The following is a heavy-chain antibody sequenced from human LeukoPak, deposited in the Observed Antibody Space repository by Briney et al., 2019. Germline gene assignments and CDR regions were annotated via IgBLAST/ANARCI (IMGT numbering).Heavy chain of an antibody. CDR1: GDSVSSNSAA. J-gene: IGHJ4*02. CDR2: TYYRSKWYN. D-gene: IGHD7-27*01. V-gene: IGHV6-1*01. CDR3: TREYELGTPVAYLDY. Sequence: SQTLSLTCAISGDSVSSNSAAWNWIRQSPSRGLEWLGRTYYRSKWYNNYAVSVKSRITINPDTSKNQFSPQLNSVTPEDTAVYYCTREYELGTPVAYLDYWGQGTPVTVSS.